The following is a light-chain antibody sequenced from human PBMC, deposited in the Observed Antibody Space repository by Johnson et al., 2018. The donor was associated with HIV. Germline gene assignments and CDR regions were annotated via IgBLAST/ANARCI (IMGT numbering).Light chain of an antibody. J-gene: IGLJ1*01. CDR3: GTWDTSLGAQYV. CDR1: ISNIGNNY. Sequence: QSVLTQPPSVSVAPGQKVTISCSGSISNIGNNYVSWYQQLPGTAPKLLTDENNKRPSGIPARFSDSQSATSATLATTGLQPGDEAAYYCGTWDTSLGAQYVFGSGTKVTVL. CDR2: ENN. V-gene: IGLV1-51*02.